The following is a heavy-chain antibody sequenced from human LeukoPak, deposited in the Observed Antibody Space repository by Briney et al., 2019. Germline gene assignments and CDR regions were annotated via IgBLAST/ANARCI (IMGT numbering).Heavy chain of an antibody. Sequence: ASVKVSCKASGYTFTGYYMHWVRQAPGQGLEWMGWINPNSGGTNYAQKFQGRVTMTRDTSISTAYMELSRLRSDDTAVYYCARGGGRDILTGHYYYYMDVWGKGTTVTISS. V-gene: IGHV1-2*02. J-gene: IGHJ6*03. CDR2: INPNSGGT. CDR3: ARGGGRDILTGHYYYYMDV. CDR1: GYTFTGYY. D-gene: IGHD3-9*01.